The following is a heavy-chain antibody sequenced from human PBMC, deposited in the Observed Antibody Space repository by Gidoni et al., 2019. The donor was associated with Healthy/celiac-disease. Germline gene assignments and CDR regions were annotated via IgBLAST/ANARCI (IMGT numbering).Heavy chain of an antibody. CDR2: IKQDGSEK. D-gene: IGHD5-18*01. CDR1: GFTFSSYW. Sequence: EVQLVESGGGLVQPGGSLRLSCAASGFTFSSYWMSWVRQAPGKGLEWVANIKQDGSEKYYVDSVKGRFTISRDNAKNSLYLQMNSLRAEDTAVYYCARDRSHSYGSMDVWGKGTTVTVSS. J-gene: IGHJ6*04. CDR3: ARDRSHSYGSMDV. V-gene: IGHV3-7*01.